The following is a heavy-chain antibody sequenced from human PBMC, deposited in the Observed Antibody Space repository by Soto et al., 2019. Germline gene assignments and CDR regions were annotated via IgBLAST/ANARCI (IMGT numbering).Heavy chain of an antibody. CDR2: ISSSSSYI. Sequence: EVQLVESGGGLVKPGGSLRLSRAASGFTFSSYSMNWVRQAPGKGLEWVSSISSSSSYIYYADSVKGRFTISRDNAKNSLYLQMNSLRAEDTAVYYCARDNVARYCSGGSCYSDYYYGMDVWGQGTTVTVSS. V-gene: IGHV3-21*01. CDR1: GFTFSSYS. CDR3: ARDNVARYCSGGSCYSDYYYGMDV. J-gene: IGHJ6*02. D-gene: IGHD2-15*01.